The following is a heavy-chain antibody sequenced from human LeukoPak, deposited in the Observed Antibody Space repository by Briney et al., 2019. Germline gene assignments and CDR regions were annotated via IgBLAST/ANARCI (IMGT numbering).Heavy chain of an antibody. J-gene: IGHJ5*02. Sequence: ASVKVSCKASGYTFTGYYMHWVRQAPGQGLEWMGWINPNSGGTNYAQKFQGRVTMTRDTSISTAYMELSRLRSDDTAVYYCARDLYYAKNWSDPWGQGTLVTVSS. CDR2: INPNSGGT. V-gene: IGHV1-2*02. CDR1: GYTFTGYY. CDR3: ARDLYYAKNWSDP. D-gene: IGHD3-3*01.